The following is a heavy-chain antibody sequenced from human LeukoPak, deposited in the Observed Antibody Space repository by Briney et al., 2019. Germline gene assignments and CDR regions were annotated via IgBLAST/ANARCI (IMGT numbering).Heavy chain of an antibody. CDR2: INPHTGET. CDR3: ARESTSSGYNFDY. CDR1: GYTLTGYV. V-gene: IGHV1-2*02. D-gene: IGHD3-22*01. Sequence: ASVKVSCKASGYTLTGYVVHWVRQAPGQGLEWMGWINPHTGETHYAPKFHGRVTMTRDTSISTVYVELSRLTSDDTAVFYCARESTSSGYNFDYWGPGTLVTVSS. J-gene: IGHJ4*02.